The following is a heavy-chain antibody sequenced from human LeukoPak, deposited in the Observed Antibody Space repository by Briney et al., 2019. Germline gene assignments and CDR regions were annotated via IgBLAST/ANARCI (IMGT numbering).Heavy chain of an antibody. J-gene: IGHJ4*02. D-gene: IGHD1-26*01. CDR2: IKQDGSEK. V-gene: IGHV3-7*01. CDR1: GFTFSSYW. CDR3: ARAWFGRVGATIYGY. Sequence: GGSLRLSCAASGFTFSSYWMSWVRQAPGKGLEWVANIKQDGSEKYYVDSVKGRFTISRDNAKNSLYLQMNSLRAEDTAVYYCARAWFGRVGATIYGYWGQGTLVTVS.